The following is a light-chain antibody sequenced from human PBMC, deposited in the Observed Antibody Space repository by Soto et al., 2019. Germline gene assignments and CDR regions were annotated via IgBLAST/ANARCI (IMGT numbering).Light chain of an antibody. CDR1: QGISNF. Sequence: DIQMTQSPSSLSASVGDRVTIACRASQGISNFLAWYQQKPGKVPKILIYAASTLRSGVPSRFSGGGSGTDFTLTISSLQPEDVATYYCLKYNSAPLTFGGGTKVEIK. J-gene: IGKJ4*01. CDR2: AAS. V-gene: IGKV1-27*01. CDR3: LKYNSAPLT.